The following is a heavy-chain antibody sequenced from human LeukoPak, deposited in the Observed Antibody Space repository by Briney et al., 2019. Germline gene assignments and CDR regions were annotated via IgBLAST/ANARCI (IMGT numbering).Heavy chain of an antibody. CDR2: ISSHSSYI. D-gene: IGHD2-8*01. CDR3: ARESDNGGNHDAFDI. Sequence: GGSLRLSCAASGFIFSDYSMNWVRQAPGKGLEWVSSISSHSSYIYYADSVKGRFTISRDNAKNSLFLQMNTLRAEDMAVYYCARESDNGGNHDAFDIWGQETMVTVSS. J-gene: IGHJ3*02. V-gene: IGHV3-21*01. CDR1: GFIFSDYS.